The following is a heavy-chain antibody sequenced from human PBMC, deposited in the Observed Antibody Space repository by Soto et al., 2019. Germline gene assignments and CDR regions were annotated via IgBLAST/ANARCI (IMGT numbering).Heavy chain of an antibody. V-gene: IGHV3-30*18. D-gene: IGHD3-22*01. CDR1: GFTFSNYA. CDR2: ISKDGSTK. Sequence: VGSLRLSCAASGFTFSNYAMHWVRQAPGKGLEWVAVISKDGSTKYDADSVKGRFTISRDNSKNTLYLQMNSLRAEDTAVYYCAKETHSSGYGSYFDYWGQGTLVTSPQ. CDR3: AKETHSSGYGSYFDY. J-gene: IGHJ4*02.